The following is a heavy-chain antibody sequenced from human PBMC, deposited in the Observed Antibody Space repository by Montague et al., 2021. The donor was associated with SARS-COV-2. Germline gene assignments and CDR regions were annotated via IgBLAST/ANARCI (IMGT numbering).Heavy chain of an antibody. CDR3: ARELLYSSTWEEVWFDT. D-gene: IGHD6-13*01. CDR2: IYHSGST. J-gene: IGHJ5*02. Sequence: SETLSLTCAVSGGSISSSNWWSWVRQPPGKGLEWIGEIYHSGSTNYNPLLKSRVTISVDKSKTQFSLKLKSVTAADTAIYYCARELLYSSTWEEVWFDTWGQGDLVSVSS. V-gene: IGHV4-4*02. CDR1: GGSISSSNW.